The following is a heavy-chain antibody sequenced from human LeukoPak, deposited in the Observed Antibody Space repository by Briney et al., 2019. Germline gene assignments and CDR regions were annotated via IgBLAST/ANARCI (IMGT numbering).Heavy chain of an antibody. CDR2: INTDGTST. V-gene: IGHV3-74*01. D-gene: IGHD6-13*01. Sequence: PGGSLRLSCAASGFTFSNYWMHWVRQAPGKGLVWVSRINTDGTSTSYMDSVKGRFTISRNNAKNTLYLQMNSLRAEDTAVYYCLCLGSMAAAGTDYWGQGALVIVSS. CDR1: GFTFSNYW. CDR3: LCLGSMAAAGTDY. J-gene: IGHJ4*02.